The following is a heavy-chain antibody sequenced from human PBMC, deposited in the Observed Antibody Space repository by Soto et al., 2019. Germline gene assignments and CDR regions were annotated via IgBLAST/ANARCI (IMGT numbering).Heavy chain of an antibody. Sequence: ASVKVSCKASGYTFTCYAMHWVRQAPGQRLEWMGWINAGNGNTKYSQKFQGRVTITRDTSASTAYMELSSLRSEDTAVYYCARERAHYDFWSGSSNWFDPWGQGTLVTVSS. V-gene: IGHV1-3*01. CDR1: GYTFTCYA. D-gene: IGHD3-3*01. J-gene: IGHJ5*02. CDR3: ARERAHYDFWSGSSNWFDP. CDR2: INAGNGNT.